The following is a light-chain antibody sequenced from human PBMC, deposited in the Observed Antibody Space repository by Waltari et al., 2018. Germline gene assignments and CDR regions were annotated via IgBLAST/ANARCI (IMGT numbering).Light chain of an antibody. CDR2: STN. CDR3: ETWDDSLSGPV. Sequence: QSVLTQPPSVSEVSGQRVTLSCSGSSSSIGNNAVNWYQHLPGKAPQLLIYSTNVLPPGISDRFSGSKSGTSASLAISGLQSEDEAIYYCETWDDSLSGPVFGGGTKLTVL. CDR1: SSSIGNNA. J-gene: IGLJ2*01. V-gene: IGLV1-36*01.